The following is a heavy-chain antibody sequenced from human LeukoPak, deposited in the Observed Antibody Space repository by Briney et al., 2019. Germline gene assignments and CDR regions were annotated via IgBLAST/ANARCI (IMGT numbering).Heavy chain of an antibody. CDR2: ISGSGGST. D-gene: IGHD4-17*01. CDR3: AKVRQFYGDFDY. Sequence: GGSLRLSCAASGFTFSSYAMSWVRQAPGKGLEWVSAISGSGGSTYYADSVKGRFTISRDNSKNMLYLQMNSLRAEDTAVYYCAKVRQFYGDFDYWGQGTLVTVSS. J-gene: IGHJ4*02. V-gene: IGHV3-23*01. CDR1: GFTFSSYA.